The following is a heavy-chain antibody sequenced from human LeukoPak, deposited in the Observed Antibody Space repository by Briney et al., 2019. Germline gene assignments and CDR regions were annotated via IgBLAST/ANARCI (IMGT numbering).Heavy chain of an antibody. D-gene: IGHD5-12*01. V-gene: IGHV3-64D*09. CDR2: ISSNGGGT. Sequence: GSLRLSCSASGFTFSNYAMHWVRQAPGKGLEYVSAISSNGGGTYYPDSVKGRFTMSRDNSKSTLYLQMSSLRAEDTAVYYCVKDLKKSGYDSWGQGTLVTVSS. CDR3: VKDLKKSGYDS. CDR1: GFTFSNYA. J-gene: IGHJ4*02.